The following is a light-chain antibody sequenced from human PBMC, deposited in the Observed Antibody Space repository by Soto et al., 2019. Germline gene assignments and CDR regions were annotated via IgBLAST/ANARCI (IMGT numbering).Light chain of an antibody. CDR1: SSDVGGLNY. CDR3: SSFTSGGTWV. Sequence: QSALTQPASVSGSPGQSITISCTGTSSDVGGLNYVSWYQHHPGNAPKLIIYEVSNRPSGVSDRFSASKSDNTASLTISGLQTEDEATYYCSSFTSGGTWVFGGGTKLTVL. V-gene: IGLV2-14*01. CDR2: EVS. J-gene: IGLJ3*02.